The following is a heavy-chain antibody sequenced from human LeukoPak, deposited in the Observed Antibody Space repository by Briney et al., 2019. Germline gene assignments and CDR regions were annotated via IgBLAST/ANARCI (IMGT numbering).Heavy chain of an antibody. V-gene: IGHV3-53*01. D-gene: IGHD3/OR15-3a*01. J-gene: IGHJ2*01. CDR3: ARDLDWSWYFDL. CDR1: GFTVSSNY. Sequence: GGSLRLSCAASGFTVSSNYVSWVRQAPGKGLEWVSVLYSGGRTYYADSVKGRFTISRDNSKNTLYLQMNSLRGEDTAVYYCARDLDWSWYFDLWGRGTLVTVSS. CDR2: LYSGGRT.